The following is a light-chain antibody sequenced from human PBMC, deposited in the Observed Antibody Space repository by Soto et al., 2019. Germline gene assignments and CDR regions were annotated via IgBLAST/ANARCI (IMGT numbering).Light chain of an antibody. V-gene: IGKV3-15*01. Sequence: EIVMTQSPATLSVSPGERATLSCRASQSVSSNLAWYQQKPGQAPTLLIYAASARATGIPVRFSGSRSGTEFTLTISSLQSEDFAVYYCHQYNKWPQMGEGYTFGQGTKLEIK. J-gene: IGKJ2*01. CDR3: HQYNKWPQMGEGYT. CDR1: QSVSSN. CDR2: AAS.